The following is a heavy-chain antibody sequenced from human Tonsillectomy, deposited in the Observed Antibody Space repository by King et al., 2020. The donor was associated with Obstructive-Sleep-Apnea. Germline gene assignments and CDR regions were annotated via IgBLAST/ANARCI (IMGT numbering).Heavy chain of an antibody. CDR2: IRSEASGGTT. CDR1: GFTFGDYA. D-gene: IGHD3-22*01. V-gene: IGHV3-49*03. Sequence: VQLVESGGGLVQPGRSLRLSCTASGFTFGDYAMSWFRQAPGKGLEWVGFIRSEASGGTTEYAASVKGRFTISRDDSKSIAYLQMNSLKTEDTAVYYCTRDLGYYYDSSGPDAFDIWGQGTMVTVSS. CDR3: TRDLGYYYDSSGPDAFDI. J-gene: IGHJ3*02.